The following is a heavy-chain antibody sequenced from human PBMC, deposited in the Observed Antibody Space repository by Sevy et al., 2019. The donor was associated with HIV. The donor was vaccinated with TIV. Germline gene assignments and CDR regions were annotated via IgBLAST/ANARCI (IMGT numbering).Heavy chain of an antibody. J-gene: IGHJ4*02. CDR3: ARSISWYASFDS. Sequence: KISCKASGRTFSNYALSWVRQAPGQGLEWMGGIIPMFGRANYVQKFQGRVTITADESTSTAYMELSSLRSEDTAVYFCARSISWYASFDSWGQGTLVTVSS. D-gene: IGHD6-13*01. CDR1: GRTFSNYA. V-gene: IGHV1-69*01. CDR2: IIPMFGRA.